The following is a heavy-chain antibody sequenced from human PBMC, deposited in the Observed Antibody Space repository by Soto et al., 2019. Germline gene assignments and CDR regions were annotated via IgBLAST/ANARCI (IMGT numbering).Heavy chain of an antibody. CDR3: ARDRGRIAVAGNWFDT. D-gene: IGHD6-19*01. CDR2: ISYDGYNK. CDR1: GFTFRSYA. V-gene: IGHV3-30*10. Sequence: PGGSLRLSCAASGFTFRSYAMQWVRQAPGKGLEWVGVISYDGYNKYYRDSVKGRFTFSRDYSKNTLYLQMNSLRVEDTAVYYCARDRGRIAVAGNWFDTWGQGTLVTVSS. J-gene: IGHJ5*02.